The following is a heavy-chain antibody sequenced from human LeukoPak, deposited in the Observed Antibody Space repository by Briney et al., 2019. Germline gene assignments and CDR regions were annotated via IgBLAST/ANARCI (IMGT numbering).Heavy chain of an antibody. V-gene: IGHV1-46*01. D-gene: IGHD3-10*01. CDR3: ARQDSDWFGNHALDY. J-gene: IGHJ4*02. CDR1: GYTFTSYY. CDR2: INPSGGST. Sequence: ASVKVSCKASGYTFTSYYMHWVRQAPGQGLEWMGIINPSGGSTSYAQKFQGRVTMTRDMSTSTVYMELSSLRSEDTAVYYCARQDSDWFGNHALDYWGQGTLVTVSS.